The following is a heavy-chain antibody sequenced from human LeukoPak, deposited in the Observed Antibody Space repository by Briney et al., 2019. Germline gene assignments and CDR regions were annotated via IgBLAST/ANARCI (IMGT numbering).Heavy chain of an antibody. CDR2: IKSNNDGGTT. V-gene: IGHV3-15*01. CDR3: TPVMVEDRGF. J-gene: IGHJ4*02. CDR1: GFIFNKAR. Sequence: GGSLRLSCAASGFIFNKARMNWVRQAPGKGPEWVGRIKSNNDGGTTDYASPVEGRFIISRDDSKNTIYLQMNRLITDDTAIYYCTPVMVEDRGFWGQGTLVTVSS. D-gene: IGHD2-21*01.